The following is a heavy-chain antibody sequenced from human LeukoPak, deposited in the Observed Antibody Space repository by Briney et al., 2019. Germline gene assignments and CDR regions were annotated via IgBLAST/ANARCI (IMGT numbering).Heavy chain of an antibody. D-gene: IGHD3-10*01. CDR1: GYTFTSYY. V-gene: IGHV1-46*01. J-gene: IGHJ4*02. CDR3: AREKDVGSWFGELYYTESPYFDY. Sequence: ASVKVSCKASGYTFTSYYMHWVRQAPGQGLEWMGIINPSGGSTSYAQKFQGRVTMTRDMSTSTVYMELSSLRSEDTAVYYCAREKDVGSWFGELYYTESPYFDYWGQGTLVTVSS. CDR2: INPSGGST.